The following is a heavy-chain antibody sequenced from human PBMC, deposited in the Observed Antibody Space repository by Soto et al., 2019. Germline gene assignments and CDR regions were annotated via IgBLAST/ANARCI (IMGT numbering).Heavy chain of an antibody. CDR3: AKDGRAYYYGSGSYY. V-gene: IGHV3-23*01. CDR2: ISGIGGST. D-gene: IGHD3-10*01. Sequence: EVQLLESGGGLVQPGGSLRLSCAASGFTFSSYAMSWVRQAPGKGLEWVSAISGIGGSTYYADSVKGRFTISRDNSKNTLYLQMNSLRAEDTAVYYCAKDGRAYYYGSGSYYWGQGTLVTVSS. J-gene: IGHJ4*02. CDR1: GFTFSSYA.